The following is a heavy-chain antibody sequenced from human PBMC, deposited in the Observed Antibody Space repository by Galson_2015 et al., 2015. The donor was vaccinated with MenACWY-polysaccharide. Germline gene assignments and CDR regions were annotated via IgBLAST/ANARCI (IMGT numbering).Heavy chain of an antibody. D-gene: IGHD1-26*01. V-gene: IGHV3-23*01. J-gene: IGHJ4*02. CDR2: IRLSGGST. Sequence: LRLSCAASGFNFASYDMTWVRQAPGKGLEWVSSIRLSGGSTYSADSVKGRFSISRDNSKNTLYLQMNSLRAEDPAVYYCAKSCFPYSGSRRDTYYFDVWGQGTLVTVSS. CDR1: GFNFASYD. CDR3: AKSCFPYSGSRRDTYYFDV.